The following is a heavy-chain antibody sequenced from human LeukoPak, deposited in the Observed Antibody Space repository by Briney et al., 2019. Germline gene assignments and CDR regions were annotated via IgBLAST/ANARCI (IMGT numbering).Heavy chain of an antibody. CDR1: GGSISSGSNC. CDR2: IYTSGST. J-gene: IGHJ5*02. CDR3: ASLMGSGSWYSWFDP. Sequence: SETLSLTCAVSGGSISSGSNCWSWIRQPAGKGLEWIGRIYTSGSTDYNPSLKSRVTISLDTSKNQFSLTVTSVTAADTAVYYCASLMGSGSWYSWFDPWGQGTLVTVSS. V-gene: IGHV4-61*02. D-gene: IGHD6-13*01.